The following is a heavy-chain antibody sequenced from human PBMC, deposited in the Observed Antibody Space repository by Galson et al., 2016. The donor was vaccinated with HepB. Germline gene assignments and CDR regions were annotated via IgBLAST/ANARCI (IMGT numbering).Heavy chain of an antibody. D-gene: IGHD6-13*01. CDR1: GFTFRSYD. Sequence: SLRLSCAASGFTFRSYDMSWVRQSTGKGLEWVAAIGTLHDSFFPDSVQGRFSISRENVKNSLYLQLNRLRAGDTAVYYCARIARGSSYTLGDFDLWGRGTLVTVSS. CDR2: IGTLHDS. J-gene: IGHJ2*01. CDR3: ARIARGSSYTLGDFDL. V-gene: IGHV3-13*04.